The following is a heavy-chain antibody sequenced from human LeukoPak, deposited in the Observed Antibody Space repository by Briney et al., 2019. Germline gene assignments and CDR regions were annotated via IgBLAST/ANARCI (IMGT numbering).Heavy chain of an antibody. CDR1: GYTFTSYT. CDR3: AREPHYYSDSSGYSREHLLVDY. Sequence: GASVKVSCKASGYTFTSYTISWVRQAPGQGLEWMGWVSAYNGNTNYAQKIQGRVTMITDTSTSTAYMELRSLRSDDTAVYYCAREPHYYSDSSGYSREHLLVDYWGQGTLVTVSS. J-gene: IGHJ4*02. D-gene: IGHD3-22*01. CDR2: VSAYNGNT. V-gene: IGHV1-18*01.